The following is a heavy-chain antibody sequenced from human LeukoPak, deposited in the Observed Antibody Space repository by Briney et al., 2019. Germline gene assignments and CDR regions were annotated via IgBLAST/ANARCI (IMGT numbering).Heavy chain of an antibody. Sequence: ASVKVSCKASGYTFTSYYMHWVRQAPGQGLEWMGIINPSGGSTSYAQKFQGRVTMTRDMSTSTVYMELSSLRSEDTAVYYCARDPLTTWSAFDIWGRGTMVTVSS. CDR2: INPSGGST. V-gene: IGHV1-46*01. D-gene: IGHD3-22*01. J-gene: IGHJ3*02. CDR1: GYTFTSYY. CDR3: ARDPLTTWSAFDI.